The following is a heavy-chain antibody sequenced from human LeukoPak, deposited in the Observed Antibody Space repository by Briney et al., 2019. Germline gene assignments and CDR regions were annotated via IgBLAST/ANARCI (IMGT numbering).Heavy chain of an antibody. CDR3: ARDSLYYYDSSGYYPTGAFDI. CDR1: GFTFSNYA. CDR2: ISYDGSNK. Sequence: GRSLRLSCVASGFTFSNYAMHWVRQAPGKGLEWVAVISYDGSNKYYPDSVKGRFTIPRDNSKNTLYLKMNSLRAEDTAVYYCARDSLYYYDSSGYYPTGAFDIWGQGTMVTVSS. J-gene: IGHJ3*02. V-gene: IGHV3-30-3*01. D-gene: IGHD3-22*01.